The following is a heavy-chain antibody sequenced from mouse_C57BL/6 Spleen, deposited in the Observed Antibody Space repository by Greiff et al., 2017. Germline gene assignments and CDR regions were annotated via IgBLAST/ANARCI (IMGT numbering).Heavy chain of an antibody. J-gene: IGHJ2*01. CDR1: GYTFTDYE. V-gene: IGHV1-15*01. D-gene: IGHD2-5*01. CDR3: TRKYSNSANFDY. CDR2: IDPETGGT. Sequence: QVQLQQSGAELVRPGASVTLSCKASGYTFTDYEMHWVKQTPVHGLEWIGAIDPETGGTAYNQKFKGKAILTADKSSSTAYMELRSLTSEDSAVYFCTRKYSNSANFDYWGQGTTLTVSS.